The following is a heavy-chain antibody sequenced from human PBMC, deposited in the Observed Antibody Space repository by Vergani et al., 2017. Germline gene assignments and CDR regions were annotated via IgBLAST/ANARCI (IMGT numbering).Heavy chain of an antibody. CDR3: ARVADVDTAMVGFYY. D-gene: IGHD5-18*01. CDR1: GYSISSGYY. J-gene: IGHJ4*02. CDR2: IYHSGST. V-gene: IGHV4-38-2*01. Sequence: QVQLQESGPGLVKPSETLSLTCAVSGYSISSGYYWGWIRQPPGKGLEWIGSIYHSGSTYYNPSLKSRVTISVDTSKNQFSLKLSSVTAADTAVYYCARVADVDTAMVGFYYWGQGTLVTVSS.